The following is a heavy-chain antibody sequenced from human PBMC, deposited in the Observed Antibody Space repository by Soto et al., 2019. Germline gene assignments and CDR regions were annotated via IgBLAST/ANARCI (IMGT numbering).Heavy chain of an antibody. CDR2: FHYSGST. V-gene: IGHV4-39*01. CDR1: GGSISSRDSY. J-gene: IGHJ4*02. CDR3: AIGFGRSHFDY. Sequence: PSETLSLTCTVSGGSISSRDSYWGWIRQPPGKGLEWIGSFHYSGSTYYNPSLKSRVTISVDTSKNQLSLRVTSVTAADTAVYYCAIGFGRSHFDYWGQGTLVTVSS. D-gene: IGHD3-16*01.